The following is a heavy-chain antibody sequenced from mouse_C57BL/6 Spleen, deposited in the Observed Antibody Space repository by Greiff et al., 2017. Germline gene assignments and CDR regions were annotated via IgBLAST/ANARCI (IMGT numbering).Heavy chain of an antibody. D-gene: IGHD1-1*01. Sequence: VQLQQSGPELVKPGASVKISCKASGYAFSSSWMNWVKQRPGKGLEWIGRIYPGDGDTNYNGKFKGKATLTADKSSSTAYMQLSSLTSEDSAVYFCARSGYYGSSPHFDYWGQGTTLTVSS. CDR1: GYAFSSSW. V-gene: IGHV1-82*01. CDR2: IYPGDGDT. J-gene: IGHJ2*01. CDR3: ARSGYYGSSPHFDY.